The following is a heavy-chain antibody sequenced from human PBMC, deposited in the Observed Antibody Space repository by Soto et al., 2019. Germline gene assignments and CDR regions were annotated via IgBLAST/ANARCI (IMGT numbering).Heavy chain of an antibody. D-gene: IGHD3-16*01. V-gene: IGHV4-4*07. J-gene: IGHJ5*02. CDR1: GVSMRNSY. CDR3: ARGGGVPALGDP. CDR2: ISTSGNT. Sequence: SETLSLTRSVSGVSMRNSYWTWIRQSAGKGLGWIGRISTSGNTNYNPSLNSRLTMSVDTSKNQVSLKLTSVTAADTAVYYCARGGGVPALGDPWGQGTLVTVSS.